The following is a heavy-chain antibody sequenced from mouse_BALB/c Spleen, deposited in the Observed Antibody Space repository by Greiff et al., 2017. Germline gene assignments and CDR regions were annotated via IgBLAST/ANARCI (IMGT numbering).Heavy chain of an antibody. V-gene: IGHV1-69*02. J-gene: IGHJ2*01. D-gene: IGHD2-4*01. CDR3: ARCYDYDDY. CDR2: FDPSDSYT. Sequence: QVHVKQSGAELVKPGASVKLSCKASGYTFTSYWMHWVKQRPGQGLEWIGEFDPSDSYTNYNQKFKGKATLTVDKSSSTAYMQLSSLTSEDSAVYYCARCYDYDDYWGQGTTLTVSS. CDR1: GYTFTSYW.